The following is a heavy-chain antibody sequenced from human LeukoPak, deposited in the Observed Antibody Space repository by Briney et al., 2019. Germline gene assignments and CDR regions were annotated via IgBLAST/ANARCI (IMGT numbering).Heavy chain of an antibody. CDR3: ARVNFWSGYVYYMDV. V-gene: IGHV4-59*08. Sequence: SETLSLTCTVSGGSISSYYWSWIRQPPGKGLEWIGYIYYSGSTYYNPSLKSRVTISVDTSKNQFSLKLSSVTAADTAVYYCARVNFWSGYVYYMDVWGKGTTVTVSS. CDR2: IYYSGST. CDR1: GGSISSYY. J-gene: IGHJ6*03. D-gene: IGHD3-3*01.